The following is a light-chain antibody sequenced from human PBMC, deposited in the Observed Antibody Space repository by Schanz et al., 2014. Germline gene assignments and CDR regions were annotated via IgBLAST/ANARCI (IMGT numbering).Light chain of an antibody. CDR3: QSYDNSLSDWI. V-gene: IGLV1-44*01. CDR1: SSNIGSNT. J-gene: IGLJ2*01. Sequence: QSVLTQPPSASGTPGQRVTISCSGSSSNIGSNTVNWYQHLPGTAPKLFIHSNNQRPSGVPDRFSGSKSGTSASLAISGLQSEDEADYYCQSYDNSLSDWIFGGGTKLTVL. CDR2: SNN.